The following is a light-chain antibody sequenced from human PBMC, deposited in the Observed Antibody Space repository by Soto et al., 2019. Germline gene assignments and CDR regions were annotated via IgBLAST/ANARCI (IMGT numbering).Light chain of an antibody. V-gene: IGKV3-11*01. Sequence: EIVMTQSPATLSVSPGERATLSCRASQSVNIYLAWYQQKPGQAPRLLIFGASYRATGIPARFSGSGSGTEFNLTISSLEPEDFAVYYCQQRSNWPPYTFGQGTKLEIK. CDR3: QQRSNWPPYT. CDR2: GAS. J-gene: IGKJ2*01. CDR1: QSVNIY.